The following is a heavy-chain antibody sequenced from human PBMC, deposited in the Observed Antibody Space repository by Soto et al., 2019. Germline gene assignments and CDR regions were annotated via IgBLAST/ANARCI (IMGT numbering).Heavy chain of an antibody. Sequence: EVQLVESGVGLVQPGGSLRLSCVASGFTFSSYWMHWVRQAPGKGLVWVSSISNDGSSTSYADPVKGRFTISRDNSKNTLYLQMNSLRAEDTAVYYCARLPNKSPQNWGQGTLVIVSP. CDR1: GFTFSSYW. CDR3: ARLPNKSPQN. V-gene: IGHV3-74*01. J-gene: IGHJ1*01. CDR2: ISNDGSST.